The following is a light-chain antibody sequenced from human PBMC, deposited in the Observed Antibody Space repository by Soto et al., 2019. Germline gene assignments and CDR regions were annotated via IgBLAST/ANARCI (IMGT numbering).Light chain of an antibody. J-gene: IGKJ1*01. V-gene: IGKV3-15*01. CDR2: GTS. CDR1: QSVGTN. Sequence: EIVMTQSPATLSVSPGERATLSCRASQSVGTNLAWFQQKPGQAPRLLIYGTSTRATGIPARFSGSGSGTEFTLTISSLQPDDFATYYCQQYNNWPLTFGQGTKVDI. CDR3: QQYNNWPLT.